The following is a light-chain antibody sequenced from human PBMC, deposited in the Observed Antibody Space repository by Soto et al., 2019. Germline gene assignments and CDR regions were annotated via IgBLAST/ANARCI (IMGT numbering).Light chain of an antibody. CDR2: EVN. Sequence: QSALTQPASVFGSPGQSITISCTGTSSDVGGYNFVSWHQQLRGKAHKLMIYEVNRRPSGVANLFAGSKSGNTASVTIAGLQPEEEDYYYCSSYATSSTVVFGTGTKLTVL. V-gene: IGLV2-14*03. CDR3: SSYATSSTVV. CDR1: SSDVGGYNF. J-gene: IGLJ1*01.